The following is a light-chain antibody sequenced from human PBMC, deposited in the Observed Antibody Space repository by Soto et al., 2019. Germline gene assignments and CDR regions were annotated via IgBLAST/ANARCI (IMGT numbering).Light chain of an antibody. CDR3: QSYDGSNHV. CDR2: ENN. V-gene: IGLV6-57*01. Sequence: NFMLTQPHSVSESPGKTVTISCTRSSGSIASNYVQWYQQRPGSSPTTVIYENNQRPSGVPDRISGSSDSSSNSASLTISGLKTEDEADYYCQSYDGSNHVFGTGTKLTVL. CDR1: SGSIASNY. J-gene: IGLJ1*01.